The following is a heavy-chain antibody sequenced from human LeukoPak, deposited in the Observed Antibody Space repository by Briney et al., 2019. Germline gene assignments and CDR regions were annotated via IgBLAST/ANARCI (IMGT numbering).Heavy chain of an antibody. CDR2: IYYSGST. V-gene: IGHV4-30-4*08. D-gene: IGHD2-2*01. CDR3: AGRYCSSSSCYQFDP. J-gene: IGHJ5*02. CDR1: GGSISSGDYY. Sequence: PSETLSLTCTVSGGSISSGDYYWSWIRQPPGKGLEGIGYIYYSGSTYYNPSLKSRATISVDTSKNQFSLKLSSVTAADTAVYYCAGRYCSSSSCYQFDPWGQGTLVTVSS.